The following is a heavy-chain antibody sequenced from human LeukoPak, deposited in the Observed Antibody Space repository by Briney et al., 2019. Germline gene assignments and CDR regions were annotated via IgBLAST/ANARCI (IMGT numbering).Heavy chain of an antibody. Sequence: GGSLRLSCAASGFTFSSYAMSWVRQAPGKGLEWLANMKQDGSTRYYVDSVKGRFTISRDNAKNALYLQMNSLRAEDTAVYYCAREQGWSDSYYGMDVWGQGTTVTVSS. CDR1: GFTFSSYA. CDR3: AREQGWSDSYYGMDV. V-gene: IGHV3-7*01. J-gene: IGHJ6*02. D-gene: IGHD3/OR15-3a*01. CDR2: MKQDGSTR.